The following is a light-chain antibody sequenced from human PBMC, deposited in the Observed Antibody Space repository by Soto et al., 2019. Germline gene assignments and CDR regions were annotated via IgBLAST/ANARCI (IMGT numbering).Light chain of an antibody. J-gene: IGKJ4*01. CDR1: QSISTW. CDR2: DAS. V-gene: IGKV1-5*01. CDR3: QQANSFPLT. Sequence: DIQMTQSPSTLSASVGDRVTITCRASQSISTWLAWYQQRPGRAPNVLIYDASNLETGVPSRFNGSGSGTEFTLTISSLQPEDFATYYCQQANSFPLTFGGGTKVDIK.